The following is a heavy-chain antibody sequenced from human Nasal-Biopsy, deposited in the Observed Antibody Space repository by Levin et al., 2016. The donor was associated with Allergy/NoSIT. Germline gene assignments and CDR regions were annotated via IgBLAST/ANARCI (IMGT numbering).Heavy chain of an antibody. CDR1: GDTFSNFG. J-gene: IGHJ4*02. V-gene: IGHV1-69*10. D-gene: IGHD2-2*01. CDR2: IVPILGSS. Sequence: SVKVSCKASGDTFSNFGINWVRQAPGQGLELMGGIVPILGSSHYTQKFQGRVTITADKSTSTAYMELTNLRSDDTAVYYCARGPCTSTNCYFFDYWGQETLVTVS. CDR3: ARGPCTSTNCYFFDY.